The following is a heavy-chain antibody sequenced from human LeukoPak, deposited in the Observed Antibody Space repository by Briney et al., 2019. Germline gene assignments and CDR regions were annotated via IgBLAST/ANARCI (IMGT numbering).Heavy chain of an antibody. CDR1: GGTSSSYA. Sequence: GASVKVSCKASGGTSSSYAISWVRQAPGQGLEWMGRIIPIFGTANYAQKLQGRVTMTTDTSTSTAYMELRSLRSDDTAVYYCARASVDTAYNWFDPWGQGTLVTVSS. V-gene: IGHV1-69*05. CDR2: IIPIFGTA. J-gene: IGHJ5*02. D-gene: IGHD5-18*01. CDR3: ARASVDTAYNWFDP.